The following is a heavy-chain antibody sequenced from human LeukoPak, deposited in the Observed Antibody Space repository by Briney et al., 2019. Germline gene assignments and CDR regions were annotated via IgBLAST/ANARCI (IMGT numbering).Heavy chain of an antibody. CDR2: ITPLVSTT. J-gene: IGHJ4*02. V-gene: IGHV1-69*13. CDR3: ARGNGTYTPSDH. CDR1: GGISHPYA. D-gene: IGHD1-26*01. Sequence: SVKVSCKASGGISHPYAIAWLRQAPGQGLEWMGGITPLVSTTVYARKLQGRVTFTADEATRTVYMELRSLSSDDTAICYCARGNGTYTPSDHWGQGTLVTVSS.